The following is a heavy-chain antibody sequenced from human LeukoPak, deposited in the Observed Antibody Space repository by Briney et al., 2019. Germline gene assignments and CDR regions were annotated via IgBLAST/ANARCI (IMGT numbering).Heavy chain of an antibody. CDR3: ARDQLDY. V-gene: IGHV3-48*03. J-gene: IGHJ4*02. CDR2: ISSSGSTK. CDR1: GFTFSSYD. Sequence: GSLRLSCAASGFTFSSYDMNWVRQAPGKGLEWVSYISSSGSTKHYADSVKGRFTVSRDNAKNSLYMQMNSLRAEDTAVYYCARDQLDYWGQGTLATVSS.